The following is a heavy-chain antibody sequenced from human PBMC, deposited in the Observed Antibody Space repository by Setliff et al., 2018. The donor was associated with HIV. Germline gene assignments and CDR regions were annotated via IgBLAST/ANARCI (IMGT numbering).Heavy chain of an antibody. CDR2: ISAYDGDT. CDR3: ATGGGNYYDY. V-gene: IGHV1-18*01. D-gene: IGHD7-27*01. J-gene: IGHJ4*02. CDR1: GYTFTSYA. Sequence: RASVKVSCKASGYTFTSYAITWVRQAPGQRPEWMGWISAYDGDTKYAQKFHNRLSMTADTSTTTAYMDLRGLTSDDTGVYYCATGGGNYYDYWGQGALVTVSS.